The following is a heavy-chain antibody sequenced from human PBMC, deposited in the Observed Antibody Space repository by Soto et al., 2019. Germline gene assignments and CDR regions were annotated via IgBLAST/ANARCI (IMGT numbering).Heavy chain of an antibody. CDR3: ARKGYYGMDV. J-gene: IGHJ6*02. CDR2: ISGSGGST. Sequence: GGSLRLSCAASGFTFSSYAMSWVRQAPGKGLEWVSAISGSGGSTYYADTVKGRFTISRDNSKNTLYLQMNSLRAEDTAVYYCARKGYYGMDVWGQGTTVTVSS. V-gene: IGHV3-23*01. CDR1: GFTFSSYA.